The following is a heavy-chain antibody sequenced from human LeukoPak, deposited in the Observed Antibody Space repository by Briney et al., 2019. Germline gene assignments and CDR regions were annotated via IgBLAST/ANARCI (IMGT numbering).Heavy chain of an antibody. CDR1: GCTFSSYA. Sequence: SVKVSCQASGCTFSSYAISWVRQAPGQGLEWMGRIISIFGTANSAQKVEGRATITTDESTSTAYRELSSLRSEDTAVYYCAREGIAAAGRRFDYWGQGTLVTVSS. J-gene: IGHJ4*02. CDR3: AREGIAAAGRRFDY. V-gene: IGHV1-69*05. D-gene: IGHD6-13*01. CDR2: IISIFGTA.